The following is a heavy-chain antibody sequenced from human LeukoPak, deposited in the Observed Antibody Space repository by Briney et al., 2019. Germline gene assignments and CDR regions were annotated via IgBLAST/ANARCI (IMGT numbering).Heavy chain of an antibody. CDR3: ARGPLVASYYDYVWGSFSPGYFDY. Sequence: SVKVSCKASGYTFTGYYMHWVRQAPGQGLEWMGVIIPIFGRANYAQKFQGRATITADESTSTAYMELSSLRSEDTAVYYCARGPLVASYYDYVWGSFSPGYFDYWGQGTLVTVSS. CDR2: IIPIFGRA. J-gene: IGHJ4*02. CDR1: GYTFTGYY. V-gene: IGHV1-69*13. D-gene: IGHD3-16*01.